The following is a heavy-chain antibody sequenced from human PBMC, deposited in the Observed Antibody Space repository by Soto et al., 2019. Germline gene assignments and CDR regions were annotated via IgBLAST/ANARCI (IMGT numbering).Heavy chain of an antibody. V-gene: IGHV3-48*02. Sequence: PXESLRLSCAASGFTFNSQRVNWVRQAPGKGLEWVSYISGSGSPIYYADSVKGRFTISRDNAKNSLYLQMNSLRDEDTAVYYCARETTTWSMGLDYWGQGTLVTVSS. CDR1: GFTFNSQR. J-gene: IGHJ4*02. CDR3: ARETTTWSMGLDY. D-gene: IGHD2-8*01. CDR2: ISGSGSPI.